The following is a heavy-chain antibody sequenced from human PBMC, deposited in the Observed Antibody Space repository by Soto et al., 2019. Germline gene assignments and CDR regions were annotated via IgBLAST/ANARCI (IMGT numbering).Heavy chain of an antibody. J-gene: IGHJ4*02. V-gene: IGHV3-15*01. CDR1: GFTFSNAW. D-gene: IGHD3-22*01. CDR2: IKSKTDGGTT. Sequence: EVQLVESGGGLVKPGGSLRLSCAASGFTFSNAWMSWVRQAPGKGLEWVGRIKSKTDGGTTDYAAPVKGRFTISRDDSKNTLYLQMNSLKTEDTAVYYCTTGRWGGYYYGYYWGQGTLVTVSS. CDR3: TTGRWGGYYYGYY.